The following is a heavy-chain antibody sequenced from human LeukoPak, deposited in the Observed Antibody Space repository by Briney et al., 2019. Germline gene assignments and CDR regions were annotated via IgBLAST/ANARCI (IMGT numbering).Heavy chain of an antibody. J-gene: IGHJ5*02. D-gene: IGHD6-6*01. V-gene: IGHV4-59*01. CDR3: ARVGYSSSFDP. CDR2: VYYSGNT. CDR1: GGSISSYF. Sequence: SETLSLTCTVSGGSISSYFWSWIRQPPGKGLEWIGYVYYSGNTNYNPSLKSRVTISIDTSKNQFSLEVSSVTAADTAVYYCARVGYSSSFDPWGQGTLVTVSS.